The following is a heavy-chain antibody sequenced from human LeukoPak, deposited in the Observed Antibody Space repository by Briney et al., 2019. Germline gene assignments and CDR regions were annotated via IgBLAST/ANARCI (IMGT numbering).Heavy chain of an antibody. CDR1: GYTVTSYY. CDR3: ARGDRATVTLY. J-gene: IGHJ4*02. Sequence: ASVKVSCKASGYTVTSYYMHWVRQAPGQGLEWMGIINPSGGSTSYAQKFQGRVTMTRDMSTSTVYMELSSLRSADTAVYYCARGDRATVTLYWGQGTLVAVS. D-gene: IGHD4-17*01. CDR2: INPSGGST. V-gene: IGHV1-46*01.